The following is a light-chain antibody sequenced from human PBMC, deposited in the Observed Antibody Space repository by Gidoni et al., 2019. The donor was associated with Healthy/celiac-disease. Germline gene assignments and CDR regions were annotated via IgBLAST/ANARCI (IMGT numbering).Light chain of an antibody. Sequence: ELVMTQSPATLSVSPGDRATLSCRASQSVSSNLAWYQQKPGQAPRSLIYGASTRATGIPARLSGSGSGAEVTLTISSLQSEDFAVYYCQQYNNWPRTFGQGTKVEIK. CDR3: QQYNNWPRT. CDR2: GAS. J-gene: IGKJ1*01. V-gene: IGKV3-15*01. CDR1: QSVSSN.